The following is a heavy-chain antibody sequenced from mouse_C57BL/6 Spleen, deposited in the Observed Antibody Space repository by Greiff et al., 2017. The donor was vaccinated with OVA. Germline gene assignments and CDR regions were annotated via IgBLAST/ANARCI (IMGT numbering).Heavy chain of an antibody. CDR3: ARNGDYYGSSYAMDY. CDR1: GFSLTSYA. J-gene: IGHJ4*01. CDR2: IWTGGGT. V-gene: IGHV2-9-1*01. D-gene: IGHD1-1*01. Sequence: VKVVESGPGLVAPSQSLSITCTVSGFSLTSYAISWVRQPPGKGLEWLGVIWTGGGTNYNSALKSRLSISKDNSKSQVFLKMNSLRTDDTARYYCARNGDYYGSSYAMDYWGQGTSVTVSS.